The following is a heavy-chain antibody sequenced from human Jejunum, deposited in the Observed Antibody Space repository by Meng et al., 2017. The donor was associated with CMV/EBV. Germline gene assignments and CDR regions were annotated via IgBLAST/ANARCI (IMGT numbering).Heavy chain of an antibody. CDR3: ARDNDFTNSY. CDR2: INSDSRYM. V-gene: IGHV3-21*01. Sequence: CTASGFNFRGYSMNWVRQAPGKGLEWVSSINSDSRYMYYADSVKGRFTISRDSAKNSLYLQMESLRAEDTAVYYCARDNDFTNSYWGQGTLVTVSS. CDR1: GFNFRGYS. J-gene: IGHJ4*02. D-gene: IGHD4-11*01.